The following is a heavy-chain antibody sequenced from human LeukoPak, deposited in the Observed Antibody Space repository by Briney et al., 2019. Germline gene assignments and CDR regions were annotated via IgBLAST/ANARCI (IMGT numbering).Heavy chain of an antibody. J-gene: IGHJ4*02. CDR3: VRRDNTGWNYFDY. Sequence: SETLSLTCTVSGGSINSHYWSWIRQPPRKGLEWIGDIYYKGSTNYNPSLKSRVTISVDTSKNHLSLKLTSVLAADTAIYYCVRRDNTGWNYFDYWGQGILVTVSS. CDR2: IYYKGST. D-gene: IGHD6-19*01. CDR1: GGSINSHY. V-gene: IGHV4-59*08.